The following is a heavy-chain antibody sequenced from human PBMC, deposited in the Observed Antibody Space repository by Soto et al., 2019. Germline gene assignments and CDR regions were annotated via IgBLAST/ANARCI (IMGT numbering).Heavy chain of an antibody. V-gene: IGHV5-51*01. CDR1: GYSFSSHW. CDR2: IYPGDSDT. Sequence: KISCKGSGYSFSSHWIGWVRQMPGKGLDWMGIIYPGDSDTRYSPSFLGQVTISADKSINTAYLQWSSLKASDTAMYYCARQGNGAEGFDFWGQGALVTVSS. CDR3: ARQGNGAEGFDF. D-gene: IGHD4-17*01. J-gene: IGHJ4*02.